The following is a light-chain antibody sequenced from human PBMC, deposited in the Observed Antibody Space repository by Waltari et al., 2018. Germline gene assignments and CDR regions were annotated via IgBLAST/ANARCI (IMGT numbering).Light chain of an antibody. V-gene: IGLV3-1*01. Sequence: SYEPTQPPSVSVSLGQTASSPCSGGRFGDKYAGWYQQKPGQSPVLVIYQDSKRASGIPERFSGSNSGNTATLTISGTQAMDEADYYCQAWDSSTAVFGGGTKLTVL. CDR2: QDS. CDR3: QAWDSSTAV. CDR1: RFGDKY. J-gene: IGLJ2*01.